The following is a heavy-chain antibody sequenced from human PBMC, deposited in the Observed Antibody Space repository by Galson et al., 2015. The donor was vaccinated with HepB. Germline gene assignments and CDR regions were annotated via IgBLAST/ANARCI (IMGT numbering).Heavy chain of an antibody. J-gene: IGHJ1*01. CDR1: GFTFSNYG. V-gene: IGHV3-33*03. D-gene: IGHD2-2*01. CDR2: IWFDGSRR. Sequence: SLRLSCAASGFTFSNYGMHWVRQAPGKGLEWVAVIWFDGSRRYYADSVKGRFTTSRDNSKNTLYLQVDSLRVDDTAVYYCATGPDNSGGYSTGWFEYFHLWGQGTLVTVSS. CDR3: ATGPDNSGGYSTGWFEYFHL.